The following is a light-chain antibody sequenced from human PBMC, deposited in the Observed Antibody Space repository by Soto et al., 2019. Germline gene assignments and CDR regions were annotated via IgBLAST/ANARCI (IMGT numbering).Light chain of an antibody. CDR1: QDIYIY. Sequence: DIRLTQSPSSLSASVGDRVTITCQASQDIYIYLNWYQQKPGKAPKLLIYDASNLETGVPSRFSVSGSGTDFTFIISGLQPEDIATYYCQQYDNFPPYIFCPGTKVEMK. J-gene: IGKJ2*01. CDR2: DAS. V-gene: IGKV1-33*01. CDR3: QQYDNFPPYI.